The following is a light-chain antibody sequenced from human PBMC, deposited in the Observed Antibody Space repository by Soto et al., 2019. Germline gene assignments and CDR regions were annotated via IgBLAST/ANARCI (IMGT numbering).Light chain of an antibody. CDR3: QHYDGSPRT. CDR1: QSVNSNY. V-gene: IGKV3-20*01. J-gene: IGKJ2*01. Sequence: ETVLTQSPGTVSLSPGERATLSCRTSQSVNSNYLAWYQQKPDQAPRLLIYCVFNRATGIPARFSGSGSGTDFTLTISGLEPEDSAVYYCQHYDGSPRTFGQGTKLDIK. CDR2: CVF.